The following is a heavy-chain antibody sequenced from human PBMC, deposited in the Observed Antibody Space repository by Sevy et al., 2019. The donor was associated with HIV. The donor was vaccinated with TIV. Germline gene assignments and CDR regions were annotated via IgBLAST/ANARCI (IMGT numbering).Heavy chain of an antibody. J-gene: IGHJ4*02. CDR2: IWYDGSNK. Sequence: GGFLRLSCAASGFTFSNYGMHWVRQAPGKGLEWVALIWYDGSNKYYVDSVKGRFTVSRDNSKNTLYLQMNNLIAEDTAVYYCARGGQNDYYGSSAYYPDYWGQGTLVTVSS. D-gene: IGHD3-22*01. CDR3: ARGGQNDYYGSSAYYPDY. V-gene: IGHV3-33*04. CDR1: GFTFSNYG.